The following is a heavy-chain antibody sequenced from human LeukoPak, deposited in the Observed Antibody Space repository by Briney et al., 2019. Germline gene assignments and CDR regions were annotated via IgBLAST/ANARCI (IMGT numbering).Heavy chain of an antibody. V-gene: IGHV3-23*01. CDR1: GFTFSSYV. CDR2: ITGSGGTT. J-gene: IGHJ5*02. Sequence: GGSLRLSCAASGFTFSSYVMSWVRQAPGKGLEWVSGITGSGGTTYYADSVKGRFTISRDNSKNTLYLQMNSLRAEDTAVYYCARGVYGSATWFDPWGQGTQVTVSS. D-gene: IGHD3-10*01. CDR3: ARGVYGSATWFDP.